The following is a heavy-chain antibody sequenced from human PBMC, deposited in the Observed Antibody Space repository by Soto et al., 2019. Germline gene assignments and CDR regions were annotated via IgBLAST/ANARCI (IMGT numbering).Heavy chain of an antibody. V-gene: IGHV3-49*04. J-gene: IGHJ4*02. Sequence: GGSLRLSCTASGFTFGDYAMSWVRQAPGKGLEWVGFIRSEAYGGTTEYAVSVKGRFTISRDDFKSVAYLQMNSLKTEDTAMYFCTRVIVVAILYYFEYWGQGSLVTVSS. CDR3: TRVIVVAILYYFEY. D-gene: IGHD2-2*02. CDR1: GFTFGDYA. CDR2: IRSEAYGGTT.